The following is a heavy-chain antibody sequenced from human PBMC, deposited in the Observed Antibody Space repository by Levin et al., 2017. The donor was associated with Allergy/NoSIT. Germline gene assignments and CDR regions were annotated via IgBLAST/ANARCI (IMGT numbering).Heavy chain of an antibody. CDR1: GFTFSSYG. V-gene: IGHV3-30*18. CDR2: ISYDGSNK. D-gene: IGHD4-17*01. J-gene: IGHJ4*02. Sequence: GGSLRLSCAASGFTFSSYGMHWVRQAPGKGLEWVAVISYDGSNKYYADSVKGRFTISRDNSKNTLYLQMNSLRAEDTAVYYCAKDSFDYGDLDYWGQGTLVTVSS. CDR3: AKDSFDYGDLDY.